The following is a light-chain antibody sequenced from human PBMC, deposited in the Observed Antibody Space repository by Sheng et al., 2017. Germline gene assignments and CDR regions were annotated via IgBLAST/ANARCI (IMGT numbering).Light chain of an antibody. CDR1: RSVSTGT. J-gene: IGKJ1*01. CDR2: DAS. Sequence: EIVLTQSPGTLSLSPGERATLSCRASRSVSTGTLAWFQQKPGQAPRLLIYDASTRATGIPARFSGSGSGTDFTLTISSLQSEDVATYYCQRYDTTPRTFGQGTKVEI. CDR3: QRYDTTPRT. V-gene: IGKV3-20*01.